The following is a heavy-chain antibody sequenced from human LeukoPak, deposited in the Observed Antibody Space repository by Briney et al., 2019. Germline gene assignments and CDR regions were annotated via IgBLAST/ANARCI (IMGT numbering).Heavy chain of an antibody. CDR2: IIPIFGTA. CDR3: ARGSGGSGWYVSAGLGFDY. V-gene: IGHV1-69*13. Sequence: GASVKVSCKASGGTFSSYAISWVRQAPGQGLEWVGGIIPIFGTANYAQKFQGRVTITADESTSTAYMELSSLRSEDTAGYYCARGSGGSGWYVSAGLGFDYWGQGTLVTVSS. D-gene: IGHD6-19*01. CDR1: GGTFSSYA. J-gene: IGHJ4*02.